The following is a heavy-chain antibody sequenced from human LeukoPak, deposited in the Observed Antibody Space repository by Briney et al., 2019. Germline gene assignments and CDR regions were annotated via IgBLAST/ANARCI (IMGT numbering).Heavy chain of an antibody. D-gene: IGHD5-18*01. CDR1: GFTFSSYG. CDR3: ARDLSGVTGYTYGRGIDY. V-gene: IGHV3-30*03. J-gene: IGHJ4*02. CDR2: ISSDGSNK. Sequence: PGGSLRLSCAASGFTFSSYGMHWVRQAPGKGLEWVAVISSDGSNKYYADSVKGRFTISRDNSKNTLYLQMNSLRAEDTAVYYCARDLSGVTGYTYGRGIDYWGQGTLVTVSS.